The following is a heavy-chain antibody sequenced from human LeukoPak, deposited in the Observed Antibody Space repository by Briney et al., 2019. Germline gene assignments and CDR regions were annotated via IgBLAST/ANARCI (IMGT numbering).Heavy chain of an antibody. CDR1: GFSLSTSGMC. CDR3: ARSVRFLEWFADY. CDR2: IDWDDDK. D-gene: IGHD3-3*01. J-gene: IGHJ4*02. V-gene: IGHV2-70*11. Sequence: SGPTLVNPTQPLTLTCTFSGFSLSTSGMCVSWIRQPPGKALEWLARIDWDDDKYYSTSLKTRLTISQYTSKNQVLLTMTNMDPVDTATYYCARSVRFLEWFADYWGQGTLVTVSS.